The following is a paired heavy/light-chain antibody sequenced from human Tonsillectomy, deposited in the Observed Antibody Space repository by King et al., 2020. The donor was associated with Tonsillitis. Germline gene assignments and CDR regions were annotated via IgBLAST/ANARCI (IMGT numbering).Heavy chain of an antibody. CDR2: IYSGGST. CDR3: ARVGQLDPDYYGMDV. D-gene: IGHD6-13*01. Sequence: EVQLVESGGGLIQPGGSLRLSCAASGFTVRSNYMSWVRQAPGKGLEWVSVIYSGGSTYSADSVKGRFTISRDNSKNTLYLQMNSLRGEDTAVYYCARVGQLDPDYYGMDVWGQGTTVTVSS. CDR1: GFTVRSNY. V-gene: IGHV3-53*01. J-gene: IGHJ6*02.
Light chain of an antibody. Sequence: DIQMTQSPSSLSASVGDRVTITCRASQSIGFYLNWYQQKPGKAPKLLIYAASSLQSGVPSRFSGSGSGTDFTLTISSLQPEDFATYYCQQSYSTPATFGGGTKVEIK. V-gene: IGKV1-39*01. CDR2: AAS. CDR3: QQSYSTPAT. J-gene: IGKJ4*01. CDR1: QSIGFY.